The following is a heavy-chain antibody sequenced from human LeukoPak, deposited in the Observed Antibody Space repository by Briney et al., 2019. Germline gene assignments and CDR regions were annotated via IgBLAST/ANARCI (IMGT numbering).Heavy chain of an antibody. J-gene: IGHJ4*02. CDR3: AHRYFYDNSGYPV. V-gene: IGHV2-5*01. D-gene: IGHD3-22*01. CDR2: IYWNDDK. CDR1: GGSVSSGGSY. Sequence: TLSLTCSVSGGSVSSGGSYWSWIRQPPGKALEWLGFIYWNDDKRYSPSLKSRLTITKDTSKNQVVLTMTNMDPVDTGTYYCAHRYFYDNSGYPVWGQGTLVTVSS.